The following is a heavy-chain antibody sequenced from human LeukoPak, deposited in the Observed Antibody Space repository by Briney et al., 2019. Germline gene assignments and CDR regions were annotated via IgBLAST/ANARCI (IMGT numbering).Heavy chain of an antibody. J-gene: IGHJ6*03. CDR2: ISSSSSYI. CDR3: ARGPLWGYYHMDV. V-gene: IGHV3-21*01. Sequence: GGSLRLSCAASGFTFSSYSMNWVRQAPGKGLEWVSSISSSSSYIFYSVSLKGRFTISRENAKNPLYLQMNSLRAEDTAVYYCARGPLWGYYHMDVWGKGTTVTVSS. CDR1: GFTFSSYS. D-gene: IGHD2-21*01.